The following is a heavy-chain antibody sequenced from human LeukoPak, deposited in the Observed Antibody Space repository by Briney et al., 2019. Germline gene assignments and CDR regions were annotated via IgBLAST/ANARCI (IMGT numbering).Heavy chain of an antibody. Sequence: SETLSLTCTVSGGSISSSSYYWGWIRQPPGKGLEWIGSIYYSGNTNYNPSVKSRVAISLDKASNQFSLRLTSVTAADTAMYFCAREEMPGKFDYWGQGILVTVSS. J-gene: IGHJ4*02. CDR3: AREEMPGKFDY. CDR1: GGSISSSSYY. V-gene: IGHV4-39*07. CDR2: IYYSGNT. D-gene: IGHD1-26*01.